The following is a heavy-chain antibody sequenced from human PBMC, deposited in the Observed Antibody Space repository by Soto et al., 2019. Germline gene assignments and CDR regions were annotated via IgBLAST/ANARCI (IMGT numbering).Heavy chain of an antibody. D-gene: IGHD4-17*01. CDR3: AHAPLMLGDSYFYY. V-gene: IGHV2-5*02. J-gene: IGHJ4*02. CDR2: IYCDDDK. CDR1: GFSLSTTGMC. Sequence: QITLKESGPTLVKPTQTLTLTCTFSGFSLSTTGMCVGWILQPPGKALEWLALIYCDDDKRYSPSLKSRLTISKATSKNQVVLTTTNMDPVDTATYSWAHAPLMLGDSYFYYWGQVTLVTLAS.